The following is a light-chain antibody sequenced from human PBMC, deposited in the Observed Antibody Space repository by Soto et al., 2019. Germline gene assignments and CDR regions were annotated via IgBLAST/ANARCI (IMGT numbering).Light chain of an antibody. CDR2: EVT. J-gene: IGLJ3*02. V-gene: IGLV2-8*01. Sequence: QSALTQPPSASGSPGQSVTSSCTGTSSDVGAYNYVSWHQQHDGKAPKLVIYEVTKRPSGVPDRFSGSKSANTASLTVSGLQAEDEADYYCSSFASSNTWVFGGGTKLTVL. CDR1: SSDVGAYNY. CDR3: SSFASSNTWV.